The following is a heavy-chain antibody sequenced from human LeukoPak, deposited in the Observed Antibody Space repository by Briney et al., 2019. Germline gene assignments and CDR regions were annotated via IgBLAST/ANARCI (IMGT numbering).Heavy chain of an antibody. D-gene: IGHD3-22*01. V-gene: IGHV1-18*01. CDR2: ISAYNGNT. CDR3: ARVNYYDSSGYYVKPYYYYYMDV. CDR1: GYTFTSYG. Sequence: ASVKVSCKASGYTFTSYGISWVRQAPGQGLEWMGWISAYNGNTNYAQKLQGRVTMTTDTSTSTAYMELRSLRSDDTAVYYCARVNYYDSSGYYVKPYYYYYMDVWGKGTTVTVSS. J-gene: IGHJ6*03.